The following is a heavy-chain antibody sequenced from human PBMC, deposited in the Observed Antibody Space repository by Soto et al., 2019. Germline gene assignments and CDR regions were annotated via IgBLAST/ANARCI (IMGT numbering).Heavy chain of an antibody. CDR3: ARYYRGSGRYFFDY. V-gene: IGHV3-7*03. CDR2: INQDGGVT. D-gene: IGHD6-19*01. Sequence: GGSLRLSCVASGFTFISSFVGWIRQAPGKGLEWVANINQDGGVTYYVDSVEGRFTISRDNTKDSLYLQMNSLRGEDTAIYYCARYYRGSGRYFFDYWGQGTLVTVSS. J-gene: IGHJ4*02. CDR1: GFTFISSF.